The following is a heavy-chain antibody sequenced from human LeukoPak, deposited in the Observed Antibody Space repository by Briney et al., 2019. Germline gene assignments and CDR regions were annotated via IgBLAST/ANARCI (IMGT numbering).Heavy chain of an antibody. CDR2: IYYSGST. CDR3: ARGSGSYVTYYYYYMDV. Sequence: SETLSLTCTVSGGSISSHYWSWIRQPPGKGLEWIGYIYYSGSTNYNPSLKSRVTISVDTSKNQFSLKLSSVTAVDTAVYYCARGSGSYVTYYYYYMDVWGKGTTVTVSS. J-gene: IGHJ6*03. V-gene: IGHV4-59*11. CDR1: GGSISSHY. D-gene: IGHD1-26*01.